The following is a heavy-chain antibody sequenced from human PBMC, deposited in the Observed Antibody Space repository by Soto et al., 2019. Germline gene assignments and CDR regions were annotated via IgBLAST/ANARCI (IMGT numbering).Heavy chain of an antibody. CDR1: GGTFSSYT. CDR2: IIPILGIA. J-gene: IGHJ4*02. CDR3: AREDYGGNSGRGDY. V-gene: IGHV1-69*08. Sequence: QVQLVQSGAEVKKPGSSVKVSCKASGGTFSSYTISWVRQAPGQGLEWMGRIIPILGIANYAQKFQGRVTITADKSTSTAYMELSSLRAEDTAVYYCAREDYGGNSGRGDYWGQGTLVTVSS. D-gene: IGHD4-17*01.